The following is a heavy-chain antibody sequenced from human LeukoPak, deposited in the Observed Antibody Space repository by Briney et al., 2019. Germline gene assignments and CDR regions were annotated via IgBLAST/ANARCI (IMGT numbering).Heavy chain of an antibody. V-gene: IGHV3-30*18. D-gene: IGHD1-26*01. J-gene: IGHJ4*02. Sequence: PGRSLRLSCAASGFTFSSYGMHWVSQAPGKGLEWVAVISYDGSNKYYADSVKGRFTISRDNSKNTLYLQMNSLRAEDTAVYYCAKDSARMGGDGSVYSWGQGTLVTVSS. CDR3: AKDSARMGGDGSVYS. CDR1: GFTFSSYG. CDR2: ISYDGSNK.